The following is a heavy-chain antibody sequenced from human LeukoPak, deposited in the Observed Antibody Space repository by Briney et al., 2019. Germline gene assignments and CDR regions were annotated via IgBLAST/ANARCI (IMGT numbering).Heavy chain of an antibody. CDR3: AKDMSGYSGYDDY. J-gene: IGHJ4*02. CDR1: GFTFSSYA. CDR2: ISGSGGST. V-gene: IGHV3-23*01. Sequence: GGSLRLSCVASGFTFSSYAMSWVRQAPGKGLEWVSAISGSGGSTYYADSVKGRFTISRDNSKNTLYLQMNSLRAEDTAVYYCAKDMSGYSGYDDYWGQGTLVTVSS. D-gene: IGHD5-12*01.